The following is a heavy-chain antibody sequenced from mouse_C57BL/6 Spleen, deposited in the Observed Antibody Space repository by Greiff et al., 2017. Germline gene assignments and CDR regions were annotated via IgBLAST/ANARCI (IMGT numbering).Heavy chain of an antibody. CDR3: ARQAQAPWYFDY. D-gene: IGHD3-2*02. CDR2: ISSGGSYT. Sequence: EVQGVESGGDLVKPGGSLKLSCAASGFTFSSYGMSWVRQTPDKRLEWVATISSGGSYTYYPDSVKGRFTISRDNAKNTLYLQMSSLKSEDTAMXYCARQAQAPWYFDYWGQGTTLTVSS. CDR1: GFTFSSYG. V-gene: IGHV5-6*01. J-gene: IGHJ2*01.